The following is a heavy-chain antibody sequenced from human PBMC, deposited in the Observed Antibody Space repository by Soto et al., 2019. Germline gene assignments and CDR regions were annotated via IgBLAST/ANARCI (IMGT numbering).Heavy chain of an antibody. V-gene: IGHV1-69*13. CDR1: GGTFSSYA. D-gene: IGHD6-6*01. Sequence: SVKVSCKASGGTFSSYAISWVRQAPGQGLEWMGGIIPIFGTANYAQKFQGRVTITADESTSTAYMELSSLRSEDTAVYYCARVIAARGHGMDVWGQGTTVTVSS. J-gene: IGHJ6*02. CDR3: ARVIAARGHGMDV. CDR2: IIPIFGTA.